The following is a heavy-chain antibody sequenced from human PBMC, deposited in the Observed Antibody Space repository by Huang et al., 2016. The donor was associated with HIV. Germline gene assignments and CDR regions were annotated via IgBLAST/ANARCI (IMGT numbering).Heavy chain of an antibody. CDR2: SNHSGSR. Sequence: QVQLQQWGAGLLKPSETLSLPCAVYGGSFSGYYWSWIRQSPGKGLEWIGESNHSGSRNDNPSLKRRLTRSVDTSKNQFSLKLSSGTAADTAVYYCARERMMSWLDDHDAFDIWGQGTMVTVSS. V-gene: IGHV4-34*01. D-gene: IGHD1-1*01. CDR1: GGSFSGYY. CDR3: ARERMMSWLDDHDAFDI. J-gene: IGHJ3*02.